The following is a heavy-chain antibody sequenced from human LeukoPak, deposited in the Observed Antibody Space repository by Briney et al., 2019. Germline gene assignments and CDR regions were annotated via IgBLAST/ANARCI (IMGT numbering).Heavy chain of an antibody. J-gene: IGHJ4*02. CDR2: ISAYNGNT. V-gene: IGHV1-18*01. D-gene: IGHD3-22*01. CDR3: ARVQDTYYYDSSGYYPLDY. Sequence: ASVKVSCKASGYTFTSCGISWVRQAPGQGLEWMGWISAYNGNTNYAQKLQGRVTMTTDTSTSTAYMELRSLRSDDTAVYYCARVQDTYYYDSSGYYPLDYWGQGTLVTVSS. CDR1: GYTFTSCG.